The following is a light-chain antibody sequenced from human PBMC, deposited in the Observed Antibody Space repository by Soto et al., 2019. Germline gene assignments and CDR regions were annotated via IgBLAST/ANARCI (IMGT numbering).Light chain of an antibody. J-gene: IGKJ4*01. CDR2: DAS. CDR3: QQYDNLPLT. V-gene: IGKV1-33*01. CDR1: QDISNY. Sequence: DIQMTQCPSSLSASVGDRVTITCQASQDISNYLNWYQQKPGKAPKLLIYDASNLETGVPSRVSGRGSGTDFTFTISSLQPEDIATYYCQQYDNLPLTFGGGTKVEIK.